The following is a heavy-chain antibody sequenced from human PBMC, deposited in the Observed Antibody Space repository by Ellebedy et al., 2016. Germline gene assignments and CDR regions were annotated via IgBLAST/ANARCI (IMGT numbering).Heavy chain of an antibody. CDR2: ISGDGDIT. V-gene: IGHV3-23*01. CDR1: GFSFRNFF. CDR3: RQGHYADY. J-gene: IGHJ4*02. Sequence: GESLKISXVASGFSFRNFFMSWVRQAPGGGLEWISTISGDGDITFLADSVNGRFTISRDNSKHTVYLQMNSLRAEDTAVYYCRQGHYADYWGQGTLVTVSS.